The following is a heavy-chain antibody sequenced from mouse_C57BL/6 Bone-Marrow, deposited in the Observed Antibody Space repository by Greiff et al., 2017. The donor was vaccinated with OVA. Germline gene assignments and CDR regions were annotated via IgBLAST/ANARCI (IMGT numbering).Heavy chain of an antibody. Sequence: QVQLQQSGPGLVQPSQSLSITCTVSGFSLTSYGVHWVRQSPGKGLEWLGVIWSGGSTDYNAAIISRLSISKDNSKSQVFFKMNRLQADDTAIYYCARKGWDGVFDYWGQGTTLTVSS. V-gene: IGHV2-2*01. CDR1: GFSLTSYG. J-gene: IGHJ2*01. D-gene: IGHD4-1*01. CDR2: IWSGGST. CDR3: ARKGWDGVFDY.